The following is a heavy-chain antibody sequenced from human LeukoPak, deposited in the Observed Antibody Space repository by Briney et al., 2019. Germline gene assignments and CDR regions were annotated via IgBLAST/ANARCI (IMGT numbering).Heavy chain of an antibody. J-gene: IGHJ6*03. V-gene: IGHV4-4*07. Sequence: SETLSLTCTVSGGSISSYYWSWIRQPAGKGLEWIGRIYTSGSTNYNPSLKSRITISVDTSKNQFSLKLSSVTAADTAVYYCARGLRYSSGWYIREYYYMDVWGKGTTVTVSS. CDR1: GGSISSYY. CDR2: IYTSGST. CDR3: ARGLRYSSGWYIREYYYMDV. D-gene: IGHD6-19*01.